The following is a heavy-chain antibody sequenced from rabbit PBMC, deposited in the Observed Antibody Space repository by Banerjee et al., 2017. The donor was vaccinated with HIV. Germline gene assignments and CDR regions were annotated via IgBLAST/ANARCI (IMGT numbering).Heavy chain of an antibody. V-gene: IGHV1S45*01. CDR2: VYGGSSGTT. J-gene: IGHJ4*01. CDR3: GRDRDTGSVYYFDL. Sequence: QEQLEESGGDLVKPEGSLTLTCTASGFSFSSSHYMCWVRQAPGKGLEWIGCVYGGSSGTTYYASWAKGRFTFSKTSSTTVTLQMTSLTAADTATYFCGRDRDTGSVYYFDLWGPGTLVTVS. CDR1: GFSFSSSHY. D-gene: IGHD8-1*01.